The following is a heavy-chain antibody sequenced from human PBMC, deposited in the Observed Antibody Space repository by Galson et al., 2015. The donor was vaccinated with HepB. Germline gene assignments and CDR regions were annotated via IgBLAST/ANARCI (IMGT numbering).Heavy chain of an antibody. Sequence: SLRLSCAASGFTFSSYAMYWVRQAPGKGLEWVAVVLYDGRDKDYADSVKGRFTISRDNSKNTLYLQMDSLRAEDTAVYYCAREGAYDSSGFRVHWGQGTLVTVSS. D-gene: IGHD3-22*01. CDR3: AREGAYDSSGFRVH. V-gene: IGHV3-30*04. J-gene: IGHJ4*02. CDR2: VLYDGRDK. CDR1: GFTFSSYA.